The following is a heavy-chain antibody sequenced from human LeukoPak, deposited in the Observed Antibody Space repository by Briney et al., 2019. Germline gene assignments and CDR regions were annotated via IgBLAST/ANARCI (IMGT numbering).Heavy chain of an antibody. Sequence: SETLSLTCAVYGGSFSGYYWSWIRQTPGKGLEWIGEINHSGSTNYNPSLKSRVTISVDTSKNQFSLKLSSVTAADTAVYYCARERYYYGSGSYLLDYWGQGTLVTVSS. CDR3: ARERYYYGSGSYLLDY. D-gene: IGHD3-10*01. CDR1: GGSFSGYY. CDR2: INHSGST. V-gene: IGHV4-34*01. J-gene: IGHJ4*02.